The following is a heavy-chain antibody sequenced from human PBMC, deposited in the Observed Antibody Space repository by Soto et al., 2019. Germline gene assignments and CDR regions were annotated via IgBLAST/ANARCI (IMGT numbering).Heavy chain of an antibody. CDR2: ITGSSSNL. V-gene: IGHV3-23*01. CDR1: GFIFRDYA. Sequence: EVQLLESGGGLEQPGGSLRLSCAASGFIFRDYAMSWVRQAPGKGLEWVTTITGSSSNLYYSDSVKGRFAISRDNSKNTLYLQMDSLTAEDTAVYYCAKGGAVYGLLTHDYWGQGTLVTVSS. J-gene: IGHJ4*02. CDR3: AKGGAVYGLLTHDY. D-gene: IGHD3-9*01.